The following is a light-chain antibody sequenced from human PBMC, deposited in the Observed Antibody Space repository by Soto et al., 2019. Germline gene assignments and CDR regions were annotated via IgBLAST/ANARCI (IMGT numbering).Light chain of an antibody. Sequence: ERVMTQSPATLSVSPGERATLSCRASQSVSNYLAWYQQKPGQAPRLLIYGASSRATGIPDRFSGSGSGTEFTLTISSLQSEDFAVYYCQQYNNWPLTFGGGTKVDI. V-gene: IGKV3D-15*01. J-gene: IGKJ4*01. CDR3: QQYNNWPLT. CDR1: QSVSNY. CDR2: GAS.